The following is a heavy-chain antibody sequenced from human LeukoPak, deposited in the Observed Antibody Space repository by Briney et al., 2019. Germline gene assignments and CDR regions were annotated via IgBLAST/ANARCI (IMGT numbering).Heavy chain of an antibody. CDR3: AREPSTYCSGGSCYSDGRKTAFYYYYMDV. CDR2: IYSGGST. Sequence: PGGSLRLSCAASGFTVSSNYMSWVRQAPGKGLEWVSVIYSGGSTYYADSVKGRFTISRDNSKNTLYLQMNSLRAEDTAVYYCAREPSTYCSGGSCYSDGRKTAFYYYYMDVWGKGTTVTVSS. V-gene: IGHV3-53*01. CDR1: GFTVSSNY. D-gene: IGHD2-15*01. J-gene: IGHJ6*03.